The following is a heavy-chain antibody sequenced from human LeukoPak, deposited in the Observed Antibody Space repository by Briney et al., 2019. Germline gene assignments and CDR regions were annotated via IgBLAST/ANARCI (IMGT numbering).Heavy chain of an antibody. CDR3: AKIGAYYYYGMDV. CDR1: GFTFSSYS. J-gene: IGHJ6*02. V-gene: IGHV3-21*01. CDR2: ISSSSSYI. Sequence: GGSLRLSCAASGFTFSSYSMNWVRQAPGKGLEWVSSISSSSSYIYCADSVKGRFTISRDNAKNSLYLQMNSLRAEDTAVYYCAKIGAYYYYGMDVWGQGTTVTVSS. D-gene: IGHD3-3*01.